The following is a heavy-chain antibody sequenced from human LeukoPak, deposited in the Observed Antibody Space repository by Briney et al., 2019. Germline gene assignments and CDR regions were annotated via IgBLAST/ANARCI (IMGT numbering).Heavy chain of an antibody. CDR2: ISGSGGST. Sequence: GGSLRLSCAASGFTFSSYAMSWVRQAPGKGLEWVSAISGSGGSTYYADSVKGRFTISRDNSKNTLYLQMNSRRPEDTAVYYCGNFGSYPYYYYLDVWGKGTTVTVSS. J-gene: IGHJ6*03. D-gene: IGHD1-26*01. V-gene: IGHV3-23*01. CDR1: GFTFSSYA. CDR3: GNFGSYPYYYYLDV.